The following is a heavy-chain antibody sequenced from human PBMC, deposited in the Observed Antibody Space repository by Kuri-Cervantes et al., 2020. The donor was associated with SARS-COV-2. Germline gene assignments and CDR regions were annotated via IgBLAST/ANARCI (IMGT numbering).Heavy chain of an antibody. V-gene: IGHV4-61*09. CDR1: GGSISSGSYY. CDR2: IYTSGST. D-gene: IGHD4-17*01. CDR3: ARDRHGENGYFHH. J-gene: IGHJ1*01. Sequence: SETLSLTCTVSGGSISSGSYYWSWIRQPAGKGLEWIGHIYTSGSTNYNPSLKSRVTISVDTSKNQFSLKVSSVTAADTAVYYCARDRHGENGYFHHWGQGTLVTVSS.